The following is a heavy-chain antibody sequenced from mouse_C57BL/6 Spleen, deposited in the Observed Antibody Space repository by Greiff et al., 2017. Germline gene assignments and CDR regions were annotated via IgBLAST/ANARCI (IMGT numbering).Heavy chain of an antibody. D-gene: IGHD1-1*02. CDR1: GYTFTDYN. CDR3: ARRGGYYAMDY. Sequence: EVQLQQSGPELVKPGASVKISCKASGYTFTDYNMNWVKQSHGKSLEWIGDINPNNGGTSYNQKFKGKATLTVDKSSSTAYMELRSLTSEDSADYYCARRGGYYAMDYWGQGTSVTVSS. V-gene: IGHV1-26*01. CDR2: INPNNGGT. J-gene: IGHJ4*01.